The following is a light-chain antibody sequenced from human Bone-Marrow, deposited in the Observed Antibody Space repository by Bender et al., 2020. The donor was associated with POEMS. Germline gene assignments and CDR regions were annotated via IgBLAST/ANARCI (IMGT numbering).Light chain of an antibody. CDR2: DVT. J-gene: IGLJ2*01. Sequence: QSALTQPASVSGSPGQSITISCTGTSSDVGGYNYVSWYQQHPGKAPKLMVYDVTKRSLGVPDRFSGSKSGNTASLSISGLQAEDAADYYCCSYVGTYTWVFGGGTTLTVL. V-gene: IGLV2-11*01. CDR1: SSDVGGYNY. CDR3: CSYVGTYTWV.